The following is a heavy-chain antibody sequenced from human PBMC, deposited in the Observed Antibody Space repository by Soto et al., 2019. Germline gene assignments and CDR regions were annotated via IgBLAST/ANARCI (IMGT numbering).Heavy chain of an antibody. CDR3: ATAGIQRWLDPPVYYYYYGMDV. CDR2: MNPNSGNT. J-gene: IGHJ6*02. D-gene: IGHD5-18*01. CDR1: GYTFTSYD. V-gene: IGHV1-8*01. Sequence: QVQLVQSGAEVKKPGASVKVSCKASGYTFTSYDINWVRQATGQGLEWMGWMNPNSGNTGYAQKFQGRVTMTRNTSISTAYIELSSLRSEDTAVYYCATAGIQRWLDPPVYYYYYGMDVWGQGTTVTVSS.